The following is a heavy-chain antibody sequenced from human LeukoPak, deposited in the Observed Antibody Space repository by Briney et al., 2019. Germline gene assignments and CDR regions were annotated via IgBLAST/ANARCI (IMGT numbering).Heavy chain of an antibody. CDR1: GGSISSSSYY. Sequence: SETLSLTCTVSGGSISSSSYYWSWFRQPAGKGLEWIGRFYTNGSTNYNSSLKSRVTMSVDTSKNQFSLKLSSVTAADTAVYYCARDRSRPNYYYGMGVWGQGTTLTVSS. J-gene: IGHJ6*02. V-gene: IGHV4-61*02. CDR2: FYTNGST. CDR3: ARDRSRPNYYYGMGV.